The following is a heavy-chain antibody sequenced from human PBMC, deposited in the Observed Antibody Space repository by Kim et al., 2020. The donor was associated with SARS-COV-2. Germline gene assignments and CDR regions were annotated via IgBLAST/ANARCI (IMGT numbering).Heavy chain of an antibody. CDR1: GFTFSSYW. Sequence: GGSLRLSCGASGFTFSSYWMHWVRQVPGEGLVWVSRLDPDGRTSDYAASVTGRFTISRATAKNTVYLQMHRLRAADTAISYCTTAGYTGQYSLRDMWGQG. J-gene: IGHJ3*02. CDR2: LDPDGRTS. V-gene: IGHV3-74*01. D-gene: IGHD5-12*01. CDR3: TTAGYTGQYSLRDM.